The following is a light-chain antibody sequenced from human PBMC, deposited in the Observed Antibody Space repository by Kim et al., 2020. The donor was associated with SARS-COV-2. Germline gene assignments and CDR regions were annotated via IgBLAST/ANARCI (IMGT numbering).Light chain of an antibody. CDR1: SSDVGGYDV. CDR2: DVN. Sequence: QSALTQPASVSGSPGQSITISCTGTSSDVGGYDVVSWYQQLPGKAPKLIIYDVNKRPSGVSIRFSGSKSGNTASLTISGLQTEDEADYYCCSYAGSRIYVFGIGTKVTVL. CDR3: CSYAGSRIYV. J-gene: IGLJ1*01. V-gene: IGLV2-23*02.